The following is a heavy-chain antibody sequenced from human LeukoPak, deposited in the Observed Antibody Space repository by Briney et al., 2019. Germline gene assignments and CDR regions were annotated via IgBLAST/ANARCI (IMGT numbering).Heavy chain of an antibody. Sequence: SETLSLTCAVYGGSFSGYYWSWIRQPPGKGLEWIGEINHSGSTNYNPSLKSRVTISVDTSKNLFSLKLSSVTAADTAVYYCARNLGEFSGYDYFDYWGQGTLVTVSS. CDR1: GGSFSGYY. CDR2: INHSGST. V-gene: IGHV4-34*01. CDR3: ARNLGEFSGYDYFDY. J-gene: IGHJ4*02. D-gene: IGHD3-16*02.